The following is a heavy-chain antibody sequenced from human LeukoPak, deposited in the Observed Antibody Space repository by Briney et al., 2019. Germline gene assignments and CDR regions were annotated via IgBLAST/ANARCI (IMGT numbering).Heavy chain of an antibody. CDR2: IIPILGIA. CDR3: ARRMGSSWYPNWFDP. D-gene: IGHD6-13*01. Sequence: ASVKVSCKASGGTFSCYTISWVRQAPGQGLEWMGRIIPILGIANYAQKFQGRVTITADKSTSTAYMELSSLRSEDTAVYYCARRMGSSWYPNWFDPWGQGTLVTVSS. CDR1: GGTFSCYT. V-gene: IGHV1-69*02. J-gene: IGHJ5*02.